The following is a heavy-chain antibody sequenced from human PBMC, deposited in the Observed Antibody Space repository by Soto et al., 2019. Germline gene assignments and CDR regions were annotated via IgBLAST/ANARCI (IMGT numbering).Heavy chain of an antibody. Sequence: QVQLQESGPGLVKPSQTLTLTCSVSGGSIDTGGSYWSWARQLPGKGLQWIGYIYYTGAAYYNPAPKSRVVISLDTSANQFSLSLTSLTAADTAVYYCASGTFNDISFDSWGQGRLVTVPS. CDR3: ASGTFNDISFDS. D-gene: IGHD2-21*01. J-gene: IGHJ4*02. CDR1: GGSIDTGGSY. CDR2: IYYTGAA. V-gene: IGHV4-31*03.